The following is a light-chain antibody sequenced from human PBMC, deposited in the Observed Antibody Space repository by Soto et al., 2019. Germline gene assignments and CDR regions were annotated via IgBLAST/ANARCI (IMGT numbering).Light chain of an antibody. CDR2: EIT. J-gene: IGLJ3*02. CDR1: SSDVGGFNS. CDR3: SSYTTSGTRV. V-gene: IGLV2-14*01. Sequence: QSALTQPASVSGSPGQSITISCTGTSSDVGGFNSVYWSQQHPGKAPKLIIYEITSRPSGISDRFSGSKSGNTASLTISGLHVDDEANYYCSSYTTSGTRVFGGGTKLTVL.